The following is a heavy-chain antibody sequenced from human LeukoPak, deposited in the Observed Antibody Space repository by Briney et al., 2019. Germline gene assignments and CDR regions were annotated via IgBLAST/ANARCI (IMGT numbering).Heavy chain of an antibody. D-gene: IGHD1-26*01. CDR3: ARPTAVGATPRAFDI. CDR1: GFTFSSYE. V-gene: IGHV3-48*03. J-gene: IGHJ3*02. Sequence: PGGSLRLSCAASGFTFSSYEMNWVRRAPGKGLEWVSYMSSSGGTIYYADSVKGRFTISRDNAKSSLYLQMNSLRVEDTAVYYCARPTAVGATPRAFDIWGQGTMVTVSS. CDR2: MSSSGGTI.